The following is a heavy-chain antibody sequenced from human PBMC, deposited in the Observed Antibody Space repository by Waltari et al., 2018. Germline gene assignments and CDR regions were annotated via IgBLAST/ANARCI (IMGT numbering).Heavy chain of an antibody. CDR1: GLPVNRYD. Sequence: QVQLVESGGGVVQPGASLRLSCAVSGLPVNRYDVHWLSQAPAKVLEWVALLYYDGSNKYYADSVKGRFPVSRDNSKDTLYLQMNSLRPEDTAMYYCAKDPRSRADYLAHFEYWGQGTLVTVSS. V-gene: IGHV3-30*18. D-gene: IGHD4-17*01. CDR3: AKDPRSRADYLAHFEY. J-gene: IGHJ4*02. CDR2: LYYDGSNK.